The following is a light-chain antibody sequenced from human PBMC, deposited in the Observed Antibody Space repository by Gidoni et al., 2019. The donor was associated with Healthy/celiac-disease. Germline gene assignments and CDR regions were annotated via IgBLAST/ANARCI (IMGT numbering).Light chain of an antibody. CDR3: SSYTSSSTLV. CDR1: SSDVGGYNY. V-gene: IGLV2-14*01. CDR2: EVS. Sequence: SALTQPASVSGSPGQSITISCTGTSSDVGGYNYVSWYQQHPGKAPKLMIYEVSNRHSGVSNRFSGSKSGNTASLTISGLQAEDEADYYCSSYTSSSTLVFGGGTKLTVL. J-gene: IGLJ2*01.